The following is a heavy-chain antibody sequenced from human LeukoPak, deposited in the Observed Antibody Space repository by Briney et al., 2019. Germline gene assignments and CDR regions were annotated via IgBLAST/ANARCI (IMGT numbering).Heavy chain of an antibody. Sequence: GSSVKVSCKASGGTFSSYTISWVRQAPGQGLEWKGRIIPILGIANYAQKFQGRVTITADKSTSTAYMELSSLRSEDTAVYYCARDGGYNENYFDYWGQGTLVTVSS. CDR1: GGTFSSYT. CDR3: ARDGGYNENYFDY. J-gene: IGHJ4*02. CDR2: IIPILGIA. V-gene: IGHV1-69*04. D-gene: IGHD5-24*01.